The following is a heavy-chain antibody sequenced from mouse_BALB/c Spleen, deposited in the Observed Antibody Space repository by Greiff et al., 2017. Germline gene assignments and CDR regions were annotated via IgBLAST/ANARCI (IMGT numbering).Heavy chain of an antibody. J-gene: IGHJ2*01. V-gene: IGHV5-17*02. CDR2: ISSGSSTI. Sequence: EVMLVESGGGLVQPGGSRKLSCAASGFTFSSFGMHWVRQAPEKGLEWVAYISSGSSTIYYADTVKGRFTISRDNPKNTLFLQMTSLRSEDTAMYYCARSIYYDFPYFDYWGQGTTLTVSS. D-gene: IGHD2-4*01. CDR1: GFTFSSFG. CDR3: ARSIYYDFPYFDY.